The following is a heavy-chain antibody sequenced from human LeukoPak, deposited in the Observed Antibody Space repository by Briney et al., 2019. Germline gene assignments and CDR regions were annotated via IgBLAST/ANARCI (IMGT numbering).Heavy chain of an antibody. CDR1: GDSISDFY. Sequence: SETLSLTCTVSGDSISDFYRTWIRQTPGKGLEWIGFISSSGNSNYSPSLESRVSFSLDTSKSQFSLSLKSVTAADTAVYYCARVFRGAVTSNWFDPWGQGILVTVPS. J-gene: IGHJ5*02. D-gene: IGHD3-3*01. CDR3: ARVFRGAVTSNWFDP. CDR2: ISSSGNS. V-gene: IGHV4-59*01.